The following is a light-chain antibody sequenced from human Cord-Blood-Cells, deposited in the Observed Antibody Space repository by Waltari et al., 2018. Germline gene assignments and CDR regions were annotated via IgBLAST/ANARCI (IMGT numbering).Light chain of an antibody. J-gene: IGKJ1*01. CDR2: DAS. CDR3: QQYNSYWT. CDR1: QSISSW. Sequence: DIQITQSPSTLSASVGDRVTIPCRASQSISSWLAWYQQKPGKAPKLLIYDASSLESGVPSRFSGSGSGTEFTLTISSLQPDDFATYYCQQYNSYWTFGQGTKVEIK. V-gene: IGKV1-5*01.